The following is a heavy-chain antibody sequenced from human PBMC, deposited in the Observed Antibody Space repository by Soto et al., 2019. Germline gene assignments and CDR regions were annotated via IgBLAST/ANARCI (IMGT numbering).Heavy chain of an antibody. Sequence: QITLKESGPTLVRPTQTLTLTCTVSGFSLDTWGVGVGWIRQSPGKAPEWLALIYWDDDKRYSPSLKNRLTITKDTSKNQVFLTLTNMDPVDTVTYYCARALGSWGSYYFDHWGQGTLVTVSS. CDR3: ARALGSWGSYYFDH. CDR2: IYWDDDK. V-gene: IGHV2-5*02. CDR1: GFSLDTWGVG. D-gene: IGHD3-16*01. J-gene: IGHJ4*02.